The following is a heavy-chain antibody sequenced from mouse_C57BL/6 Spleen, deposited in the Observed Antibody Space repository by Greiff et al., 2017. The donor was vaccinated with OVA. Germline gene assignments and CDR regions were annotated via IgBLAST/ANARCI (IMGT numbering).Heavy chain of an antibody. D-gene: IGHD1-1*01. CDR2: INPGSGGT. CDR1: GYAFTNYL. V-gene: IGHV1-54*01. CDR3: ARDYGSRGYFDY. J-gene: IGHJ2*01. Sequence: QVQLQQSGAELVRPGTSVKVSCKASGYAFTNYLIEWVKQRPGQGLEWIGVINPGSGGTNYNEKFKGKATLTADKSSSTAYMQLNSLTSEDSAVYFCARDYGSRGYFDYWGQGTTLTVSS.